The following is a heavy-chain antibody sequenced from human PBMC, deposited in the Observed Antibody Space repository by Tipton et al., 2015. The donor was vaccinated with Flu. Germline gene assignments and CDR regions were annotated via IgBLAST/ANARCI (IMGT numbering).Heavy chain of an antibody. V-gene: IGHV4-61*02. CDR2: IYTSGMT. D-gene: IGHD4-11*01. CDR1: GGSIRSGSFY. CDR3: ARRDFSNYVSEPKNWFDP. J-gene: IGHJ5*02. Sequence: TLSLTCTVSGGSIRSGSFYWSWIRQPAGKGLEYIGRIYTSGMTYYNPSLKSRVSISIDTSKNQFSLRLTSVTAADTAVYYCARRDFSNYVSEPKNWFDPWGQGTLVTVSS.